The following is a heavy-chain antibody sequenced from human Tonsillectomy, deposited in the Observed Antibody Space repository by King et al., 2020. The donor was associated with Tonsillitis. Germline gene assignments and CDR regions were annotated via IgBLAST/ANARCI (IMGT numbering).Heavy chain of an antibody. CDR2: ISYDGSNK. V-gene: IGHV3-30-3*01. CDR1: GFTFSSYA. Sequence: VQLVESGGGVVQPGRSLRLSCAASGFTFSSYAMHWVRQAPGKGLEWVAVISYDGSNKYYADSVKGRFTISRDNSKNTLYLQMNSLRAEDTAVYYCARDDDSYGQNGDHYYYYYGMDVWGQGTTVTVSS. CDR3: ARDDDSYGQNGDHYYYYYGMDV. J-gene: IGHJ6*02. D-gene: IGHD5-18*01.